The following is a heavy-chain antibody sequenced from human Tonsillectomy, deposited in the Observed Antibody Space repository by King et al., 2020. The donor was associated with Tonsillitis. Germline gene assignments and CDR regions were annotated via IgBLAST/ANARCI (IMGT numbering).Heavy chain of an antibody. D-gene: IGHD3-22*01. J-gene: IGHJ4*02. CDR2: ISYRGRP. V-gene: IGHV4-59*01. Sequence: VQLQESGPGLVKPSETLSLTCTVSGGSISSYYWSWIRQPPGKGLSWLGYISYRGRPPYPPSLQRRVTISVDTSKSQFSLKLSSVTAAAPAVYYCSRESDYHDSSGYYLGYFDYWGQGTLVTVSS. CDR3: SRESDYHDSSGYYLGYFDY. CDR1: GGSISSYY.